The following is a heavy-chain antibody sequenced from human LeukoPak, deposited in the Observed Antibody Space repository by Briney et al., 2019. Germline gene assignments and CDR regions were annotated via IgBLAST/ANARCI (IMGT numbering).Heavy chain of an antibody. CDR2: IKSKTDGGTK. CDR3: TTVGYYYYGSGRGSY. V-gene: IGHV3-15*01. D-gene: IGHD3-10*01. CDR1: LFTLSNAW. Sequence: GGALRLSRAASLFTLSNAWMSWVRQAPGRGGEWGGRIKSKTDGGTKDSASPVKGRFTISRDDSKNTLYLQMNSLKTENTAVYYCTTVGYYYYGSGRGSYWGQGTLVTVSS. J-gene: IGHJ4*02.